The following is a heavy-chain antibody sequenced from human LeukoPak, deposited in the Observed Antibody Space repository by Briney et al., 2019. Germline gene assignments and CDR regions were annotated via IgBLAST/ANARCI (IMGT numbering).Heavy chain of an antibody. Sequence: GGSLRLSCAASGFPFSGYWMYWLRQAPGKGMVWVSRIKPDGSYTSYADFVKGRFTTSRDNAKNTLYLQLGSLRAEDTAVYYCARDYSSVPEYWGQGTLVTVSS. CDR2: IKPDGSYT. CDR3: ARDYSSVPEY. CDR1: GFPFSGYW. D-gene: IGHD6-19*01. J-gene: IGHJ4*02. V-gene: IGHV3-74*01.